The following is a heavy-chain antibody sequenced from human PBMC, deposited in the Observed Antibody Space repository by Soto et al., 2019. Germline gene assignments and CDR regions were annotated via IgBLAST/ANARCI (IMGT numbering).Heavy chain of an antibody. J-gene: IGHJ4*02. CDR1: GDAMSKYY. Sequence: QVQLQESGPGLVKPSETLSLTCNVSGDAMSKYYWSWVRQPAGKGLEWIGRIWTSGSTNYNPSLKSRGTMSIDTSNKQFPLDLKSVTSADTAVYYCARTVGAAYYCDFGGQGVLVTFSS. D-gene: IGHD3-16*01. CDR2: IWTSGST. CDR3: ARTVGAAYYCDF. V-gene: IGHV4-4*07.